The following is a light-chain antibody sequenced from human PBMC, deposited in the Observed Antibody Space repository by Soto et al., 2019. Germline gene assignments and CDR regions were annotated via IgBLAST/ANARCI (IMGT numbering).Light chain of an antibody. Sequence: DIQMTQSTSTLPASVGDRLTITCRASQSISNWVAWYQQKPGTAPKLLIYHASTLESGVRSRFSGSGSGTEFTITISSLQHDDFATYYCQQCNSYSFGQGTKVDIK. J-gene: IGKJ1*01. CDR3: QQCNSYS. CDR1: QSISNW. V-gene: IGKV1-5*01. CDR2: HAS.